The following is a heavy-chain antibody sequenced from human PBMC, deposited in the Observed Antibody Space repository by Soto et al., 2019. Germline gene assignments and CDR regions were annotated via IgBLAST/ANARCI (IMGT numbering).Heavy chain of an antibody. D-gene: IGHD6-6*01. CDR3: ASTRCSSCNY. CDR2: IYNGGGT. CDR1: GFTVSGNY. V-gene: IGHV3-53*02. Sequence: EVQLVETGGGLIQPGGSLRLSCAASGFTVSGNYMSWVRQAPGKGLEWVSVIYNGGGTYDADPVKGRFTISRDNSKNTLSLQMNSLRAEDTAVYYCASTRCSSCNYLGLGSVVTVSS. J-gene: IGHJ4*02.